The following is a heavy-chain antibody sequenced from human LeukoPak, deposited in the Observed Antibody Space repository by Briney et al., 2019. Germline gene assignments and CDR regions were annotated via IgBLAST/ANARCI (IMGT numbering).Heavy chain of an antibody. J-gene: IGHJ4*02. Sequence: GGSLRLSCAASGFTFSSYWMSWVRQAPGKGLEWVANIKQDGSEKYYVDSVKGRFTISRDNAKNSLYLQMNSLRAEDTAVYYCARDLDDFWSGPVSGYWGQGTLVTVSS. V-gene: IGHV3-7*01. D-gene: IGHD3-3*01. CDR3: ARDLDDFWSGPVSGY. CDR2: IKQDGSEK. CDR1: GFTFSSYW.